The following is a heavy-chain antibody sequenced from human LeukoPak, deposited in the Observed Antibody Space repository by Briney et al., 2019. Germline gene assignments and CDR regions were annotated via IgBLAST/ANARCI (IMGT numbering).Heavy chain of an antibody. CDR2: TNSDGSST. CDR1: GFTFSSYW. CDR3: AKDARRSSGWWFFDH. Sequence: PGGSLRLSCAASGFTFSSYWMHWVRQAPGKGLVWVSRTNSDGSSTSYADSVKGRFTLSRDNSKNTLYLQMNSLRAEDTAVYYCAKDARRSSGWWFFDHWGQGTLVTVSS. J-gene: IGHJ4*02. D-gene: IGHD6-19*01. V-gene: IGHV3-74*01.